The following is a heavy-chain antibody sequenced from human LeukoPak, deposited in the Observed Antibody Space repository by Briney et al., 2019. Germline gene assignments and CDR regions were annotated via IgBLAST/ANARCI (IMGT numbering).Heavy chain of an antibody. Sequence: GGSLRLSCAVSGFSVTNNYMSWVRQAPGKGLEWVSYISSTSNTKHYAGSVKGRFTISRDNAKNSLCLQMNSLRDEDTAVYYCARDGRVTSTWDNFDFWGQGTLVTVS. CDR2: ISSTSNTK. CDR3: ARDGRVTSTWDNFDF. CDR1: GFSVTNNY. V-gene: IGHV3-48*02. J-gene: IGHJ4*02. D-gene: IGHD6-13*01.